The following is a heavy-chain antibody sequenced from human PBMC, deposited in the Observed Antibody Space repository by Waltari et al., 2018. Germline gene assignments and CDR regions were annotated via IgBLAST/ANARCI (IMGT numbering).Heavy chain of an antibody. CDR1: GFPFSSYW. CDR2: INVDGSQI. Sequence: EVQLVESGGNLVQPGGSLRLSCAASGFPFSSYWITWVRQAQGRGLECVANINVDGSQIYYVDSVKGRFTISRDNAKNSLYLQMISLRAEDMGLYYCAWVRGWNTFDYWGQGTLVTVSS. V-gene: IGHV3-7*04. D-gene: IGHD6-19*01. CDR3: AWVRGWNTFDY. J-gene: IGHJ4*02.